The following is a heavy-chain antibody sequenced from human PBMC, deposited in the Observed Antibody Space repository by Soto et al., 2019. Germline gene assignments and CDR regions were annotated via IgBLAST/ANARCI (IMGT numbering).Heavy chain of an antibody. J-gene: IGHJ6*02. CDR2: IYPGDSDT. CDR3: ARRSYSSGWYNYYYYGMDV. D-gene: IGHD6-19*01. Sequence: PGESLKISCKGSGYRFTSYWIGWVRQMPGKGLEWMGIIYPGDSDTRYSPSFQGQVTISADKSISTAYLQWSSLKASDTAMYYCARRSYSSGWYNYYYYGMDVWGQGTTVTVSS. CDR1: GYRFTSYW. V-gene: IGHV5-51*01.